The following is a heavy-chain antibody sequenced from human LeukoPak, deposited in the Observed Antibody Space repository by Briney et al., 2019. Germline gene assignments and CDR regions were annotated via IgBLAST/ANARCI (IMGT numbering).Heavy chain of an antibody. V-gene: IGHV3-48*02. CDR3: ARYYHSSAYLD. D-gene: IGHD3-22*01. CDR1: GFTFSNFSTYS. J-gene: IGHJ4*02. CDR2: ISTSSSNI. Sequence: PGGSLRLTCAASGFTFSNFSTYSMSWVRQAPGKGLEWVSYISTSSSNIYYADSVKGRFTISRDNAKNSLYLQMNSLRDEDTAVYYCARYYHSSAYLDWGQGTLVTVSS.